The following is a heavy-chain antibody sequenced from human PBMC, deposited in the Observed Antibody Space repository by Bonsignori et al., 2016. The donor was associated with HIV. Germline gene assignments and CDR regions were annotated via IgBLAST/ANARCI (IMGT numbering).Heavy chain of an antibody. V-gene: IGHV3-21*01. Sequence: EVQLVESGGGLVKPGGSLRLSCGASGFTFSSYTMNWVRQAPGKGLEWVSFISSSGSYTYYADSVKGRFTISRDNAKNSLYLQMNSLRAEDTAVYYCESDYLYYYYYGMDVWGQG. CDR1: GFTFSSYT. J-gene: IGHJ6*02. CDR2: ISSSGSYT. CDR3: ESDYLYYYYYGMDV.